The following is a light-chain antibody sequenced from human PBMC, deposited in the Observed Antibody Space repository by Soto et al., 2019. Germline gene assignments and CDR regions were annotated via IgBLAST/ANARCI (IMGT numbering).Light chain of an antibody. J-gene: IGKJ3*01. Sequence: EIELTQSRAPRSVSPGEKPTLSCRASQSVSSNLAWYQQKPGQAPRLLIYGASSRATGIPDRFSGSGCGTDFTLTLTRLEPEDFAVYYCQQRITFGPGTKVDI. V-gene: IGKV3-20*01. CDR1: QSVSSN. CDR2: GAS. CDR3: QQRIT.